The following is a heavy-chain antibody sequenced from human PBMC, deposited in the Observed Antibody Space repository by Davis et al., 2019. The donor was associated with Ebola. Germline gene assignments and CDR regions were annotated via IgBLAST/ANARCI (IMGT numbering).Heavy chain of an antibody. V-gene: IGHV4-4*03. CDR1: GGSISSSNW. J-gene: IGHJ6*04. Sequence: PGSLRLSCGISGGSISSSNWWSWVRQPPGKGLEWIGEIYHSGSTNYNPSLKSRVTISVDKSKNQFSLKLSSVTAADTAVYYCAYLSAYYYYGMDVWGKGTTVTVSS. D-gene: IGHD3-9*01. CDR3: AYLSAYYYYGMDV. CDR2: IYHSGST.